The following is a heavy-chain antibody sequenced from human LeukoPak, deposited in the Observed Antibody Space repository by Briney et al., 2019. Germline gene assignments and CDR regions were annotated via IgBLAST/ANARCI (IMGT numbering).Heavy chain of an antibody. V-gene: IGHV4-61*02. CDR2: IYTSGST. J-gene: IGHJ4*02. D-gene: IGHD5-24*01. CDR3: ARGLQYFDY. Sequence: PSETLSLTCTVSGGSISSGSYYWSWIRQPAGKGLEWIGRIYTSGSTNYNPSLKSRVTISVDTSKNQFSLKLSSVTAADTAVYYCARGLQYFDYWGQGTLVTVSS. CDR1: GGSISSGSYY.